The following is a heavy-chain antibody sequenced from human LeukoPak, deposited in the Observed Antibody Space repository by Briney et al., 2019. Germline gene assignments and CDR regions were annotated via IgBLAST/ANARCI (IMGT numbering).Heavy chain of an antibody. CDR3: ARDRNDAFDI. Sequence: SETLSLTCTVSSDPISRGGYYCTRIPQSPGKVLDWIGCIYYSGTTYYNPSLKRRVTISVDPSKNQISLKLSSVSAADMAVYYCARDRNDAFDIWGEGTMVTVSS. V-gene: IGHV4-31*03. CDR2: IYYSGTT. J-gene: IGHJ3*02. D-gene: IGHD1-14*01. CDR1: SDPISRGGYY.